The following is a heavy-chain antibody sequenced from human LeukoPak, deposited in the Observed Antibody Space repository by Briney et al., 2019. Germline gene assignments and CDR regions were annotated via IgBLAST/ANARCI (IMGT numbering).Heavy chain of an antibody. CDR1: GFTFSSYS. CDR2: ISSSSSYI. V-gene: IGHV3-21*04. Sequence: GGSLRLSCAASGFTFSSYSMNWVRQAPGKGLEWVSSISSSSSYIYYADSVKGRFTISRDNAKNSLYLQMNSLRAEDTAVYYCAKNSIVGAKDFDYWGQGTLVTVSS. J-gene: IGHJ4*02. D-gene: IGHD1-26*01. CDR3: AKNSIVGAKDFDY.